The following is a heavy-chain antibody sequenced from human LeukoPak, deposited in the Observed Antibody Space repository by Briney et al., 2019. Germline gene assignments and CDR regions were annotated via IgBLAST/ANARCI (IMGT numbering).Heavy chain of an antibody. Sequence: SETLSLTCTVSGGSISSGGYYWSWIRQHPGKGLEWIGYIYYSGSTYYNPSLKSRVTISVDTSKNQFSLKLSSVTAADTAVYYCARHYYSSGFNYHYYGMDVWGQGTTVTVSS. D-gene: IGHD6-19*01. V-gene: IGHV4-31*03. J-gene: IGHJ6*02. CDR3: ARHYYSSGFNYHYYGMDV. CDR1: GGSISSGGYY. CDR2: IYYSGST.